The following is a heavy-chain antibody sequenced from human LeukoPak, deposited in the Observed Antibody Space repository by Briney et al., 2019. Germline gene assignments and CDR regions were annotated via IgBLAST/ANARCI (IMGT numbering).Heavy chain of an antibody. J-gene: IGHJ4*02. CDR1: GFHVINYY. D-gene: IGHD5-12*01. V-gene: IGHV3-53*01. CDR3: ARESGYAVGDF. CDR2: IYSDFRT. Sequence: GCSLTLSCAASGFHVINYYRNWFRQAPGKGLEWTSVIYSDFRTYYAHSVKGRFIISKDTSKNTLYLQMNNLRADDTAVYYCARESGYAVGDFWGQGTLVTVSS.